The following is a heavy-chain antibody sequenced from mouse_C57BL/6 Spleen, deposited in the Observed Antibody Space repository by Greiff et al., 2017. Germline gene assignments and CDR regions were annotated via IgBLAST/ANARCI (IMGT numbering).Heavy chain of an antibody. D-gene: IGHD2-5*01. CDR3: ASSYYSNFYYFDY. V-gene: IGHV1-69*01. CDR2: IDPSDSYT. Sequence: QVQLKQPGAELVMPGASVKLSCKASGYTFTSYWMHWVKQRPGQGLEWIGEIDPSDSYTNYNQKFKGKSTLTVDKSSSTAYMQLSSLTSEDSAVYYCASSYYSNFYYFDYWGQGTTLTVSS. J-gene: IGHJ2*01. CDR1: GYTFTSYW.